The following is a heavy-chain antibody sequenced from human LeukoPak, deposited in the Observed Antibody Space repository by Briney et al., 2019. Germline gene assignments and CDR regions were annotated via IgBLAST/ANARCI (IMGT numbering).Heavy chain of an antibody. V-gene: IGHV1-8*01. Sequence: GASVKVSCKASGYTFTSYDINWVRQAPGQGLEWMGWMNPNSGNTGYAQKFQGRVTMTRNTSISTAYMELSSLRSEDTAVYYCARAPYPFWSGYYVHFDYWGQGTLVTVSS. CDR3: ARAPYPFWSGYYVHFDY. J-gene: IGHJ4*02. CDR1: GYTFTSYD. CDR2: MNPNSGNT. D-gene: IGHD3-3*01.